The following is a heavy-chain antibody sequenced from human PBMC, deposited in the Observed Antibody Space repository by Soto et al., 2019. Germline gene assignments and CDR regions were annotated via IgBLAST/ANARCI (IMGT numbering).Heavy chain of an antibody. CDR2: IYGGGST. Sequence: GGSLRLSCAASGFSVSGNYMSWVRQAPGKGLEWVSVIYGGGSTYDADSVKGRVTISRDNSKNTVFLQMNSLRVEDTAVYYCARETRDYDYYALDVWGQGTTVTVSS. CDR1: GFSVSGNY. CDR3: ARETRDYDYYALDV. J-gene: IGHJ6*02. V-gene: IGHV3-53*01.